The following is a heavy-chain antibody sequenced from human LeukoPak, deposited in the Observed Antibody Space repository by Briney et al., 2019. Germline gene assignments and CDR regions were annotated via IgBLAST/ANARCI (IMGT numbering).Heavy chain of an antibody. CDR1: GFTFSSYG. V-gene: IGHV3-33*01. J-gene: IGHJ2*01. Sequence: GGSLRLSCAASGFTFSSYGMHWVRQAPGKGLEWVAVIWYDGSNKYYADSVKGRFTISRDNSKNTLYLQMNSLRAEDTAVYYCARVEVPGYCSSTSCPVDWYFDLWGRGTLVTVSS. CDR2: IWYDGSNK. D-gene: IGHD2-2*01. CDR3: ARVEVPGYCSSTSCPVDWYFDL.